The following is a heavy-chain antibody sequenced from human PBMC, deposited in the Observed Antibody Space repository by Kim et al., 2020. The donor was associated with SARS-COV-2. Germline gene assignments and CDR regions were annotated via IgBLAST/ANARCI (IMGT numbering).Heavy chain of an antibody. V-gene: IGHV4-59*13. J-gene: IGHJ5*02. CDR2: MYYSGST. CDR3: ARGAGGKAWFDP. Sequence: SETLSLTCTVSGGSITSYYWSWIRQPPGKALEWIGYMYYSGSTKYNPSLKSRVTISVDTSKNQFSLKLNSMTAADTAVYYCARGAGGKAWFDPWGQGTLVTVSS. D-gene: IGHD3-16*01. CDR1: GGSITSYY.